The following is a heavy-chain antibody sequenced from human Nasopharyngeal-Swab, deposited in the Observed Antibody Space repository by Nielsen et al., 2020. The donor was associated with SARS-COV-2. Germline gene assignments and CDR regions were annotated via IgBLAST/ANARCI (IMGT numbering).Heavy chain of an antibody. CDR3: SRGRRSLHRGDLIDY. D-gene: IGHD5-24*01. Sequence: SETLSRTCDVYGGSFSGYYWSWIRQPPGKGLEWSGEINHSGSTNYNPSHKRRVTISGNTSKNQISLMLTSVTAADTAVYYCSRGRRSLHRGDLIDYWGQGTLVTVSS. J-gene: IGHJ4*02. CDR2: INHSGST. V-gene: IGHV4-34*01. CDR1: GGSFSGYY.